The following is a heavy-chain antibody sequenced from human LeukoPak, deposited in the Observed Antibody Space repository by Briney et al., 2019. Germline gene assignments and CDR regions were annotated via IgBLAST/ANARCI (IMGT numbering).Heavy chain of an antibody. CDR2: IKPDGSEK. CDR1: GFTFSGYW. CDR3: ARDRIQLWSHDY. Sequence: PGGSLRLSCAASGFTFSGYWMSWVRQPPGKGLEWVANIKPDGSEKYYVDSVKGRFTISRENAKNSLYLQMNSLRAEDTAVYYCARDRIQLWSHDYWGQGTLVTVSS. V-gene: IGHV3-7*04. J-gene: IGHJ4*02. D-gene: IGHD5-18*01.